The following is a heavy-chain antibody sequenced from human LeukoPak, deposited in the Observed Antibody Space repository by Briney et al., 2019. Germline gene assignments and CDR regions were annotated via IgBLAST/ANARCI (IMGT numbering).Heavy chain of an antibody. D-gene: IGHD3-9*01. Sequence: SETLSLTCAVYGGSFSGYYWNWIRQPPGKGLEWIGEINHSGSTNYNPSLKSRVIISVDTSKNQFSLKLSSVTAADTAVYYCARGRYFETYWGQGTLVTVSS. J-gene: IGHJ4*02. CDR2: INHSGST. CDR1: GGSFSGYY. V-gene: IGHV4-34*01. CDR3: ARGRYFETY.